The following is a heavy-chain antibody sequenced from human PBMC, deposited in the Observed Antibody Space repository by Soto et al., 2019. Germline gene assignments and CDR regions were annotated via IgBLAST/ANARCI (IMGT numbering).Heavy chain of an antibody. J-gene: IGHJ4*02. D-gene: IGHD4-17*01. CDR3: ARHKGYGDYLIFLPHFDY. CDR2: IYYSGST. CDR1: GGSISSSSYY. Sequence: SETLSLTCTVSGGSISSSSYYWGWIRQPPGKGLEWIGSIYYSGSTYYNPSLKSRVTISVDTSKNQFSLKLSSVTAADTAVYYCARHKGYGDYLIFLPHFDYWGQGTLVTVSS. V-gene: IGHV4-39*01.